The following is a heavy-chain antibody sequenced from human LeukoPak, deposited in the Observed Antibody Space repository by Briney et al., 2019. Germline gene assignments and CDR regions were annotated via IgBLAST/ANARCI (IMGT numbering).Heavy chain of an antibody. D-gene: IGHD2-21*02. Sequence: GGSLTLSCAASGFTFSSNAMGWVRQAPGQGLEWVSSIKGGGGDPFYADSVKGRFTISRDNSKNTLFLQLNSLRAEDTAVYYCAKGGHDFNPFYWWGQGTLVTVSS. CDR2: IKGGGGDP. J-gene: IGHJ4*02. CDR1: GFTFSSNA. CDR3: AKGGHDFNPFYW. V-gene: IGHV3-23*01.